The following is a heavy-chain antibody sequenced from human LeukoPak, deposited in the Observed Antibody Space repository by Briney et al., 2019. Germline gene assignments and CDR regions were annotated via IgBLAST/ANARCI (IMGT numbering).Heavy chain of an antibody. CDR1: GFTFSTYW. J-gene: IGHJ5*02. V-gene: IGHV3-7*04. CDR3: ARGIASGIDFFDP. CDR2: IKQDGSEQ. D-gene: IGHD6-13*01. Sequence: QPGGSLRLSCAASGFTFSTYWMTWVRQAPWKGLEWVANIKQDGSEQYYVDSVKGRFTISRDNAKNSLYLQMNTLRAEDTAVYYCARGIASGIDFFDPWGQGTLVTVSS.